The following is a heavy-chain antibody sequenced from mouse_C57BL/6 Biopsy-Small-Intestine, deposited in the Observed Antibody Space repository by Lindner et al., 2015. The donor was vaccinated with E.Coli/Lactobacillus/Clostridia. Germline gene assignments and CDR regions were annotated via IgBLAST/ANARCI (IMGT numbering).Heavy chain of an antibody. Sequence: VQLQESGAELVKPGASVKISCKASGYTFSSSWMNWVKQRPGKGLEWIGRIYPGDGDPNYNGNFKGKATLSADTSSNTAYMQLSSLTSEDSAVYFCARWDSSGAIDYWGQGTTLTVSS. CDR1: GYTFSSSW. V-gene: IGHV1-82*01. CDR3: ARWDSSGAIDY. D-gene: IGHD3-2*02. J-gene: IGHJ2*01. CDR2: IYPGDGDP.